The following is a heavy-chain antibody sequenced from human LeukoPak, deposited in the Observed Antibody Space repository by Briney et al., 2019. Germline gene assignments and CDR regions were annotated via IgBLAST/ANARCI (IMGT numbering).Heavy chain of an antibody. CDR3: AREGQMYSSSWQGYNWFDP. CDR1: GGSFSGYY. Sequence: SETLSLTCAVYGGSFSGYYWSWIRRPSGKGLEWIGEINHSGSTNYNPSLKSRVTISVDTSKNQFSLKLSSVTAADTAVYYCAREGQMYSSSWQGYNWFDPWGQGTLVTVSS. CDR2: INHSGST. J-gene: IGHJ5*02. V-gene: IGHV4-34*01. D-gene: IGHD6-13*01.